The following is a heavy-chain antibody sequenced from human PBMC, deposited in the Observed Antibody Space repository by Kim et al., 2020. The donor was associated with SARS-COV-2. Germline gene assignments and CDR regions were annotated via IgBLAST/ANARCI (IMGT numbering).Heavy chain of an antibody. CDR2: ISFDGSDK. V-gene: IGHV3-30*03. CDR3: ARESVVGAPRWRHFYYG. J-gene: IGHJ6*01. Sequence: GGSLRLSCAASGFTFSSYGMHWVRQAPDKGLEWVAVISFDGSDKYYADSVKGRFTISRDNSKNTLYLQMNSLRAEDTAVYSCARESVVGAPRWRHFYYG. CDR1: GFTFSSYG. D-gene: IGHD1-26*01.